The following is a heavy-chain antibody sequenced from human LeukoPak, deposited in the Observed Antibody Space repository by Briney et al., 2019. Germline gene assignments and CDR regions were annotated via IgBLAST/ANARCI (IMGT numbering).Heavy chain of an antibody. CDR2: IIPIFGTA. V-gene: IGHV1-69*06. Sequence: ASVKVSCKASGGTFSSYAISWVRQAPGQGLEWMGGIIPIFGTANYAQKFQGRITITADKSTSTAYMEMSRLRSEDTAMYYCAGGDSSGYYRDYYYMDVWGKGTTVTVSS. CDR1: GGTFSSYA. J-gene: IGHJ6*03. CDR3: AGGDSSGYYRDYYYMDV. D-gene: IGHD3-22*01.